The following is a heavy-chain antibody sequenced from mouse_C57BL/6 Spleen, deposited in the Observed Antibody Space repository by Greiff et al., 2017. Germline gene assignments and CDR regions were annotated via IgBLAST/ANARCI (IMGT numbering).Heavy chain of an antibody. CDR1: GYTFTDYE. D-gene: IGHD2-12*01. CDR3: TRDSYWYFDF. CDR2: IDPETGGT. V-gene: IGHV1-15*01. J-gene: IGHJ1*03. Sequence: QVQLQQSGAELVRPGASVTLSCKASGYTFTDYEMHWVKQTPVHGLEWIGAIDPETGGTAYNPKFKGKAILTADKSSSTAYMELRSLTSEDSAVYYCTRDSYWYFDFWGTGTTVTVSS.